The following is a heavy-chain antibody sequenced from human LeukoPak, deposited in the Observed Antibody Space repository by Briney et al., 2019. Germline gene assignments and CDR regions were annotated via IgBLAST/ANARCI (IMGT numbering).Heavy chain of an antibody. D-gene: IGHD1-26*01. Sequence: GGSLRLSCAASGFTFSRHWMTWIRQAPGTGLEWVANIKQDGSEKYYVDSVKGRFTISRDNAKNTLYLQMNSLRAEDTAVYYCAKAPYIVGATLGDYWGQGTLVTVSS. CDR2: IKQDGSEK. J-gene: IGHJ4*02. V-gene: IGHV3-7*03. CDR3: AKAPYIVGATLGDY. CDR1: GFTFSRHW.